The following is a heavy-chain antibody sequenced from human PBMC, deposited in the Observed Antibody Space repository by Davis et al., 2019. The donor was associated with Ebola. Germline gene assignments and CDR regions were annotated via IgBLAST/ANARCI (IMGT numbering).Heavy chain of an antibody. J-gene: IGHJ4*02. CDR3: ARGRHITGTTGPILSY. D-gene: IGHD1-7*01. CDR1: GFTFDDYA. CDR2: ISWNGGYI. V-gene: IGHV3-9*01. Sequence: PGGSLRLSCAASGFTFDDYAMHWVRQAPGKGLEWVSRISWNGGYIEYADSVKGRFTISRDNAKSPLFLQLHSLKPEDTALYYCARGRHITGTTGPILSYWGQGTLVTVSS.